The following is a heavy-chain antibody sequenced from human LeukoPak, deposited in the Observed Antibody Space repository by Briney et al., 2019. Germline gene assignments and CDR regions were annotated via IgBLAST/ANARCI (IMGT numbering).Heavy chain of an antibody. CDR1: GYSISSGYY. CDR3: ARYDMKRFFDY. D-gene: IGHD3-9*01. Sequence: SETLSLTCTVSGYSISSGYYWGFIRQPSGKGLEWIGNIYHSGSTNYNPSLKSRVTMSVDTSTNQFSLKLSSVTAADTAMYYCARYDMKRFFDYWGQGILVTVSS. CDR2: IYHSGST. V-gene: IGHV4-38-2*02. J-gene: IGHJ4*02.